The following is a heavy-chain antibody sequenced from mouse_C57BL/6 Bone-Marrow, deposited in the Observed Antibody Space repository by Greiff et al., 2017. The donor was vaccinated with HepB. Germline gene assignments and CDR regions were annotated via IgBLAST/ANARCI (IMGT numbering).Heavy chain of an antibody. CDR1: GFTFSDYG. J-gene: IGHJ4*01. CDR3: ARHHRYGYGYAMGY. V-gene: IGHV5-15*01. CDR2: ISNLACSI. D-gene: IGHD2-2*01. Sequence: EVQVVESGGGLVQPGGSLKLSCAASGFTFSDYGMAWVRQAPREGPEWVAFISNLACSIYYADTVTGRFTISRENATNTLYLEMSSLRSEDTAMYYCARHHRYGYGYAMGYWGQGTSVTVSS.